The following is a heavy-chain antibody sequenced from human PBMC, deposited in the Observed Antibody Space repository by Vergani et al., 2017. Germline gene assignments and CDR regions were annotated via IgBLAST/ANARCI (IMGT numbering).Heavy chain of an antibody. CDR3: AQGGSYFSRLDY. J-gene: IGHJ4*02. V-gene: IGHV3-30*02. CDR2: IRDDGSNK. D-gene: IGHD1-26*01. Sequence: QVQLVESGGGVVQPGGSLRLSCAASGFTFSSYGMHWVRQAPGKGLEWVAFIRDDGSNKYYADSVKGRFTISRDNSKNTLYLQMNSLRAEDTAVYYCAQGGSYFSRLDYWGQGTLVTVSS. CDR1: GFTFSSYG.